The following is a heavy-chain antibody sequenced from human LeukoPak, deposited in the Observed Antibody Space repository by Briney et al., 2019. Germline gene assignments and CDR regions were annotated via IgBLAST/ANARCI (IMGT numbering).Heavy chain of an antibody. D-gene: IGHD3-16*01. V-gene: IGHV3-11*01. CDR3: ARDGGGYSYYYMDV. CDR2: ISGSGYTI. Sequence: GGSLRLSCAASGFTFSDYYMNWIRQAPGKGLEWISSISGSGYTIYYADSVKGRFTISRDNAKNSLYLQMNSLRVDDTAVYYCARDGGGYSYYYMDVWGKGTTVTVSS. J-gene: IGHJ6*03. CDR1: GFTFSDYY.